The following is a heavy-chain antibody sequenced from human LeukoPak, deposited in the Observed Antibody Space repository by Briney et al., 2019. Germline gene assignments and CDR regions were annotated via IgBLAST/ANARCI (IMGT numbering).Heavy chain of an antibody. CDR1: GGSISSGDYY. CDR3: ARLPAAMVVGSYVRGAFDI. CDR2: IYYSGST. V-gene: IGHV4-30-4*01. J-gene: IGHJ3*02. D-gene: IGHD2-2*01. Sequence: SQTLSLICTVSGGSISSGDYYWSWIRQPPGKGLEWIGYIYYSGSTYYNPSLKSRVTISVDTSKNQFSLKLSSVTAADTAVYYCARLPAAMVVGSYVRGAFDIWGQGTMVTVSS.